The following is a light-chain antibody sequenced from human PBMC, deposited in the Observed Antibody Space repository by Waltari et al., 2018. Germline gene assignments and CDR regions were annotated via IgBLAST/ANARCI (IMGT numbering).Light chain of an antibody. CDR1: SSDIGAYNY. V-gene: IGLV2-14*03. CDR2: DVN. J-gene: IGLJ3*02. CDR3: SAPTSINTLV. Sequence: QSALTQPASVSGSPGQSITISCTGTSSDIGAYNYLSWFQQHPGKAPKPMIYDVNSRPSGVSTRFSGSKSGNTASLTISGLQAEDEAEYCCSAPTSINTLVFGGGTKLTVL.